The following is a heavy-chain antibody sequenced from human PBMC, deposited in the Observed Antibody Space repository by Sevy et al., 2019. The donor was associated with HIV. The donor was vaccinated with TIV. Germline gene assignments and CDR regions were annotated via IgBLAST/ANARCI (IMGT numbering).Heavy chain of an antibody. CDR1: GFTFSKYW. CDR2: IQEDGSGK. J-gene: IGHJ6*03. CDR3: ATDPFSVTSSNDYMDV. Sequence: GGSLRLSCAASGFTFSKYWMCWVRQAPGTGLEWVANIQEDGSGKYYVDAVKGRFTISRDNAKNSLYLQMNSLRAEDTAVYYCATDPFSVTSSNDYMDVWGKGTTVTVSS. V-gene: IGHV3-7*01. D-gene: IGHD4-17*01.